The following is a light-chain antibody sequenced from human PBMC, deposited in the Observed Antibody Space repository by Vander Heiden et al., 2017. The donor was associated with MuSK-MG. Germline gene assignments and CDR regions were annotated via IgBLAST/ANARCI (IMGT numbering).Light chain of an antibody. CDR3: QQYDSTPRT. J-gene: IGKJ1*01. CDR1: QSVLYSSNNKNY. CDR2: WAS. Sequence: DLVLTQPPASLAVSLGERATINCKSSQSVLYSSNNKNYLAWYQQKPGQPPKLLIYWASTRESGVPDRFSGSGSGTDFTLTISSLQAEDVAVYYCQQYDSTPRTFGQGTKVEIK. V-gene: IGKV4-1*01.